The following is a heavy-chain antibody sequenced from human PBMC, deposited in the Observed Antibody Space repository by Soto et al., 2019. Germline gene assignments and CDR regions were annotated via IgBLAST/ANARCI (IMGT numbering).Heavy chain of an antibody. CDR3: AKVFPCSSGSLLGAFDI. J-gene: IGHJ3*02. CDR2: ISGSGGST. CDR1: GFTFSSYA. V-gene: IGHV3-23*01. Sequence: GGSLRLSCAASGFTFSSYAMSWVRQAPGKGLEWVSAISGSGGSTYYADSVKGRFTISRDNSKNTLYLQMNSLRAEDTAVYYCAKVFPCSSGSLLGAFDIWGQGTMVTVSS. D-gene: IGHD3-22*01.